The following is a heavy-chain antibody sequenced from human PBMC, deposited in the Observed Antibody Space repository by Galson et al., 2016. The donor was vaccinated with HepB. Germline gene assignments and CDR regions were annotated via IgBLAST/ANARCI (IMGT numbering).Heavy chain of an antibody. D-gene: IGHD6-19*01. V-gene: IGHV6-1*01. CDR1: GDSVSSNSAS. Sequence: CAISGDSVSSNSASWVWLRQSPSRGLEWLGRTFYRSKWFTDYAPSVRGRITFSPDTAKNQFSVHLNSVTSEDTAVYFCARGRWTSGRPGGWFDPWGQGTLVTVSS. CDR2: TFYRSKWFT. CDR3: ARGRWTSGRPGGWFDP. J-gene: IGHJ5*02.